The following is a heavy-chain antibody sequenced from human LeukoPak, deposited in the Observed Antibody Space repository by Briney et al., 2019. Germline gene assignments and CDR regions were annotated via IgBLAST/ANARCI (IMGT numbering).Heavy chain of an antibody. V-gene: IGHV3-74*01. CDR3: ALSRDGYNYFDY. J-gene: IGHJ4*02. D-gene: IGHD5-24*01. Sequence: GRSLRLSCAASGFTFSSYWMHWVRQAPGKGLAWVSRINSDGSTTSYADSVQGRFTTSRDNAKNTLYLQMNSLRAEDTAMYYCALSRDGYNYFDYWGQGTLVTVSS. CDR1: GFTFSSYW. CDR2: INSDGSTT.